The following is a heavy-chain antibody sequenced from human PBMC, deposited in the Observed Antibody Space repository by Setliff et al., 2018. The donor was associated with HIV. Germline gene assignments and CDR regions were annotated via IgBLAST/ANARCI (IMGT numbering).Heavy chain of an antibody. J-gene: IGHJ3*01. CDR2: IYISGST. Sequence: SETLSLTCTVSGGSISKGSYYWSWIRQPAGKGLEWIGRIYISGSTNYNPSLKSRVTISVDTSKNQFSLKLRSVTAADTAMYYCARHPGSTSNWYKGAFDFWGQGRMVTVSS. CDR3: ARHPGSTSNWYKGAFDF. CDR1: GGSISKGSYY. V-gene: IGHV4-61*02. D-gene: IGHD6-13*01.